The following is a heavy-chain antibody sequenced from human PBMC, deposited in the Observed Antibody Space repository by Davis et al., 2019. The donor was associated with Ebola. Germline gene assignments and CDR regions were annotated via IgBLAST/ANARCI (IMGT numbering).Heavy chain of an antibody. J-gene: IGHJ6*03. Sequence: PSEPLSLTCAVYAGSFSGYYWSWIRQPPGKGLEWIGEINPSGSTKFNPSLKSRVTMSVDTSKNQFSLKVNYVTAADTAVYYRARGQEFGGNSRIFDYHYHYYMDVWGRGTTVTVSS. CDR2: INPSGST. CDR1: AGSFSGYY. CDR3: ARGQEFGGNSRIFDYHYHYYMDV. D-gene: IGHD4-23*01. V-gene: IGHV4-34*01.